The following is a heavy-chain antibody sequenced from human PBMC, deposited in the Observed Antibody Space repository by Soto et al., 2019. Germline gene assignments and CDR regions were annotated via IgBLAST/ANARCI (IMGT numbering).Heavy chain of an antibody. CDR2: IIPIFGTA. V-gene: IGHV1-69*13. CDR1: GGTLSSYA. Sequence: SVKVSCTASGGTLSSYAISWVRQAPGQGLEWMGGIIPIFGTANYAQKCQGRVTITADESTSTAYMELSSLRSEDTAVYYCARARVVVITHDAFDIWGQGTMVTVSS. J-gene: IGHJ3*02. D-gene: IGHD3-22*01. CDR3: ARARVVVITHDAFDI.